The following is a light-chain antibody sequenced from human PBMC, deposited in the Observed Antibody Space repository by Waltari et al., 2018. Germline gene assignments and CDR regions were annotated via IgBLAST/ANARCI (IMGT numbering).Light chain of an antibody. V-gene: IGLV1-44*01. J-gene: IGLJ2*01. CDR1: GPHIGRTT. CDR3: TSWDDTLHGPV. CDR2: NND. Sequence: QSVLTQPSSDSGTPGQRVIITSSGIGPHIGRTTASWYQQLPGTAPKVLIYNNDRRPSGVPDRFSGSKSGTSASLTISGLQADDEAEYFCTSWDDTLHGPVFGGGTKLTVL.